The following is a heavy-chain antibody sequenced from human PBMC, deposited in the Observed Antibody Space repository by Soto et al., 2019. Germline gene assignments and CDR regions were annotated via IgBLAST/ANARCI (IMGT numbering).Heavy chain of an antibody. CDR3: AGRVKGYCSSTSCSKDHYYYYYYGMDV. D-gene: IGHD2-2*01. CDR1: GGTFSSYA. CDR2: IIPIFGTA. Sequence: GASVKVSCKASGGTFSSYAISWVRQAPGQGLEWMGGIIPIFGTANYAPKFQGRVTITADESTSTAYMELSSLRSEDTAVYYCAGRVKGYCSSTSCSKDHYYYYYYGMDVWGQGTTVTVSS. J-gene: IGHJ6*02. V-gene: IGHV1-69*13.